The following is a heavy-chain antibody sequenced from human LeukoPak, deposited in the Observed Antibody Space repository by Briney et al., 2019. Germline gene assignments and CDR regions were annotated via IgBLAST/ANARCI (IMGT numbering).Heavy chain of an antibody. Sequence: GGSLRLSCAASGFPFSSYWMSWVRQATGKGLEWVANIKQDGSEKYYVDSVKGRFTISRDNAKNSLYLQMNSLRAEDTAVYYCARGTGYSYEDYFDYGAREPWSPSP. CDR2: IKQDGSEK. V-gene: IGHV3-7*03. CDR1: GFPFSSYW. CDR3: ARGTGYSYEDYFDY. J-gene: IGHJ4*02. D-gene: IGHD5-18*01.